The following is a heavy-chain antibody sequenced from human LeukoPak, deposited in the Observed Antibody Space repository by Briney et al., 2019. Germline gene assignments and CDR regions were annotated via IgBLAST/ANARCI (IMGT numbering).Heavy chain of an antibody. D-gene: IGHD5-12*01. CDR1: GFTFNRYA. Sequence: GGSLRLSCAASGFTFNRYAMSGVRQAPGKGLEWVSGISGSSGSTYYADSVKGRFTIYRDNSKNTLYLQMNSLRAEDTAVYYCAKETGYSGYDYCDYWGQGTLVTVSS. J-gene: IGHJ4*02. CDR3: AKETGYSGYDYCDY. V-gene: IGHV3-23*01. CDR2: ISGSSGST.